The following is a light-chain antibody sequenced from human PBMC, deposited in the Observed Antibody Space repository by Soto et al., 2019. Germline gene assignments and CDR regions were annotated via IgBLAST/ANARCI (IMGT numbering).Light chain of an antibody. CDR3: PQYGRQPLT. J-gene: IGKJ4*01. Sequence: GERATLSCRASQSVSSSYLAWYQQKPGQAPRLLIYGASSRATGIPDRFSGSGSGTDFTLTISRLEPEDFAVYYCPQYGRQPLTFGGRTKADI. V-gene: IGKV3-20*01. CDR1: QSVSSSY. CDR2: GAS.